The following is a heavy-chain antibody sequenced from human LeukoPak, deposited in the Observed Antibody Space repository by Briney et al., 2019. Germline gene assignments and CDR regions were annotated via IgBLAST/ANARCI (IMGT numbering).Heavy chain of an antibody. J-gene: IGHJ3*02. D-gene: IGHD6-19*01. CDR2: ISWNSGSI. CDR1: GFTFDDYA. CDR3: AKRMDGGWKGDALDI. V-gene: IGHV3-9*01. Sequence: GGSLRLSCAASGFTFDDYAMHWVRQAPGKGLEWVSGISWNSGSIGYADSVKGRFTISRDNAKNSLYLQMNSLRAEDTALYYCAKRMDGGWKGDALDIWGQGTMVTVSS.